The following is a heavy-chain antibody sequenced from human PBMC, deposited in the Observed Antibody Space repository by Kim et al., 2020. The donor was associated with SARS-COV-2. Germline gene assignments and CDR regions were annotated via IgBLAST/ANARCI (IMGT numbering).Heavy chain of an antibody. Sequence: SETLSLTCTVSGCPVTGYYWSWIRQPPGKGLEWIGYINYSGSTNYNPSLKSRVTISVDTSKKQFFLKLSSVTAADTAVYYCANTQYESFGMDVWGQGTTVTVSS. J-gene: IGHJ6*02. CDR1: GCPVTGYY. V-gene: IGHV4-59*02. D-gene: IGHD3-16*02. CDR3: ANTQYESFGMDV. CDR2: INYSGST.